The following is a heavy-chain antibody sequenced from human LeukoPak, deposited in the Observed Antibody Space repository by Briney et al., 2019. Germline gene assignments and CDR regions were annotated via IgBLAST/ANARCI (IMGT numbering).Heavy chain of an antibody. CDR2: ISWNSGSI. V-gene: IGHV3-9*01. J-gene: IGHJ4*02. Sequence: GGSLRLSCAASGFTFDDYAMLWLPHAPGEGLEWVSGISWNSGSIAYADSVKGRFTISRDNAKKSLYLQMNSLRAEDTALYYCAKGLYSSGWLSPDYWGQGTLVTVSS. CDR3: AKGLYSSGWLSPDY. D-gene: IGHD6-19*01. CDR1: GFTFDDYA.